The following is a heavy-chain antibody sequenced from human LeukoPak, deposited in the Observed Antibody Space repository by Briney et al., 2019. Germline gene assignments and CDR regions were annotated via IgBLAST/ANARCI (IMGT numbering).Heavy chain of an antibody. D-gene: IGHD4-23*01. Sequence: GGSLRLSCKASGFIFSDYYMTWIRQVPGKGPEWVAYVGDSGSTVYYRDSVEGRFIISKDNAKSSLFLEMNNLRAEDTAVYYCARGLAPGGGYWGQGTLVTVSS. V-gene: IGHV3-11*04. CDR3: ARGLAPGGGY. CDR2: VGDSGSTV. J-gene: IGHJ4*02. CDR1: GFIFSDYY.